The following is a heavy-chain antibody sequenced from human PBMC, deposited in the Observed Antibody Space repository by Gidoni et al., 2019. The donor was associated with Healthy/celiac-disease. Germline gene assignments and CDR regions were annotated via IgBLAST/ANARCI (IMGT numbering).Heavy chain of an antibody. Sequence: QVQLVESGGGVVQPGRSLRLSCAASGFTVSSYAMHWVRQAAGKGLELVAVISYDGSNKYYADSVKGRFTISRDNSKNTLYLQMNSLRAEDTAVYYCARGGNYYDSSGYYSELYYWGQGTLVTVSS. CDR1: GFTVSSYA. D-gene: IGHD3-22*01. V-gene: IGHV3-30-3*01. CDR3: ARGGNYYDSSGYYSELYY. J-gene: IGHJ4*02. CDR2: ISYDGSNK.